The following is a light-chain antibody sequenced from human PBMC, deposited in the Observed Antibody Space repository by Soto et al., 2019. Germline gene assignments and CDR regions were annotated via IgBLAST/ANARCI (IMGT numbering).Light chain of an antibody. CDR3: QYYGSSHSNT. CDR1: QFVSSN. J-gene: IGKJ5*01. CDR2: ETT. V-gene: IGKV3-15*01. Sequence: ERVMTQSPATLSVSPGERATLSCRASQFVSSNLAWYQQKPGQAPRLLIYETTTRASGVPGRFSGSGSGTDFTLTISRLEPEDFAVYYCQYYGSSHSNTFGQGTRLEIK.